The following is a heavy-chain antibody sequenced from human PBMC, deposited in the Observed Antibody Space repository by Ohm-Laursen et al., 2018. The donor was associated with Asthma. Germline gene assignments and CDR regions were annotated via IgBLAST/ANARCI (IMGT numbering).Heavy chain of an antibody. V-gene: IGHV3-7*03. CDR2: IKQDGSEK. D-gene: IGHD5-24*01. CDR1: GFTFSNYW. J-gene: IGHJ4*02. CDR3: ARVLWDGYNSFDY. Sequence: SLRLSCSASGFTFSNYWMSWVRQAPGKGLEWVAHIKQDGSEKYYVDSVKGRFTISRDNAKNSLYLQMNSLRAEDTAVYYCARVLWDGYNSFDYWGQGTLVTVSS.